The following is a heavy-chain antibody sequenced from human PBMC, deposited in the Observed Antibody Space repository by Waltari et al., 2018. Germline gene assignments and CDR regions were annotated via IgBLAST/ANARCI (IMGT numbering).Heavy chain of an antibody. CDR1: GFTFSSYA. Sequence: EVQLLESGGGLVQPGGSLRLSCAASGFTFSSYAMSWVRQAPGKGLEWVSAISGSGGSTYYADAVKGRFTISRDNSKNTLYLQMNSLRAEDTAVYYCAKSSGSYYYYYYMDVWGKGTTVTVSS. V-gene: IGHV3-23*01. J-gene: IGHJ6*03. CDR2: ISGSGGST. D-gene: IGHD3-10*01. CDR3: AKSSGSYYYYYYMDV.